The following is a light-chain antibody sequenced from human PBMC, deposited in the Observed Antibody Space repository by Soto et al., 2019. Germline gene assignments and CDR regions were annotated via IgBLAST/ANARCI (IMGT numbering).Light chain of an antibody. J-gene: IGKJ2*01. CDR2: GVF. CDR3: QHYDGSPRT. Sequence: ETVLTQSPCTVSLSPGERATLSCTTSQSVRSNYLAWYQQKPGQAPRLLIYGVFSRATGIPDRFIGSGSGTDFTLTISGLEPEDSAVYYCQHYDGSPRTFGQGTKLEI. CDR1: QSVRSNY. V-gene: IGKV3-20*01.